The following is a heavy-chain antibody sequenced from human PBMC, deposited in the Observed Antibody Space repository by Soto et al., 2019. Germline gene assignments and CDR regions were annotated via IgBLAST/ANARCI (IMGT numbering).Heavy chain of an antibody. J-gene: IGHJ6*02. V-gene: IGHV1-3*05. CDR1: GYTFTSYA. CDR3: ARVPSYYGMNV. CDR2: INAGNGNT. Sequence: QVQLVQSGAEEKKPGASVKVSCKASGYTFTSYAMHWVRQAPGQRLEWMGWINAGNGNTKYSQKFHDRVTITRDTSTSTAQMKRSSLRAEETAVYECARVPSYYGMNVWGQGTTVTVSS.